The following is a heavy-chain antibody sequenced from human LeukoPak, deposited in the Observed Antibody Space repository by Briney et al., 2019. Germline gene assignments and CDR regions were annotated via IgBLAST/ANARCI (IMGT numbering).Heavy chain of an antibody. D-gene: IGHD5-18*01. V-gene: IGHV4-59*01. J-gene: IGHJ4*02. CDR1: GGSINSYY. Sequence: PSETLSLTCAVSGGSINSYYWSWIRQPPGKGLEWIGYIYYSGSTNYNPSLKSRVTISVDTSKNQFSLKLSSVTAADTAVYYCARSGYSYGHCFDYWGQGTLVTVSS. CDR2: IYYSGST. CDR3: ARSGYSYGHCFDY.